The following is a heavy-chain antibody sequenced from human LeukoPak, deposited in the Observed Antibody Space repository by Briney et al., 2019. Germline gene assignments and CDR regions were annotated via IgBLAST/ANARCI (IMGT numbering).Heavy chain of an antibody. Sequence: ASVKVSCKASGYTFTSYAMNWVRQAPGQGLEWMGWINTNTGNPTYAQGFTGRFVFSLDTSVSTAYLQISSLKAEDTAVYCARRPYCTNGVCYGELGFDPWGQGTLVTVSS. D-gene: IGHD2-8*01. CDR1: GYTFTSYA. J-gene: IGHJ5*02. CDR3: ARRPYCTNGVCYGELGFDP. CDR2: INTNTGNP. V-gene: IGHV7-4-1*02.